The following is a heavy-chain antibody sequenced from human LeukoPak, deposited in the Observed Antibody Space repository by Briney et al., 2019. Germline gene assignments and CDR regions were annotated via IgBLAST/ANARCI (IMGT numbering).Heavy chain of an antibody. CDR3: ARVLPAVTSTFDY. V-gene: IGHV1-2*02. Sequence: GASVTVSCKSSVYSFTHHNVHWVRQAPGQALEWMGWIKPNNGDTKFSQKFQDRVTLTSDTSIDTAYMEMSGLTSDDTAIYYCARVLPAVTSTFDYWGQGTLVTVSS. CDR2: IKPNNGDT. CDR1: VYSFTHHN. J-gene: IGHJ4*02. D-gene: IGHD4-17*01.